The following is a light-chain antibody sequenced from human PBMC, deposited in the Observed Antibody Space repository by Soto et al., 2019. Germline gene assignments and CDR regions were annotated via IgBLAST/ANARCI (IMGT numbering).Light chain of an antibody. V-gene: IGKV3-11*01. J-gene: IGKJ4*01. Sequence: EIVMTQSPATLSVSPGERATLSCRASQSISNDFAWYQLKPGQAPRLLIYAASKRATGIPARFSGSGSGTDFTLTISSLESEDFALYYCQERDNWPRGTFGGGTKVDIK. CDR2: AAS. CDR1: QSISND. CDR3: QERDNWPRGT.